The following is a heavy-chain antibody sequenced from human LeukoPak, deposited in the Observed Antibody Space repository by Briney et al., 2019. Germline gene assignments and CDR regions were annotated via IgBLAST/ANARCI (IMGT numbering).Heavy chain of an antibody. J-gene: IGHJ5*02. Sequence: ASVKVTCQASGYTFTSYDINWVRQATGQGLEWMGWMNPNSGNTGYAQKFQGRVTMTRNTSISTAYMELSSLRSEDTAVYYCARLVAARLSWFDPWGQGTLVTVSS. D-gene: IGHD6-6*01. CDR3: ARLVAARLSWFDP. V-gene: IGHV1-8*01. CDR2: MNPNSGNT. CDR1: GYTFTSYD.